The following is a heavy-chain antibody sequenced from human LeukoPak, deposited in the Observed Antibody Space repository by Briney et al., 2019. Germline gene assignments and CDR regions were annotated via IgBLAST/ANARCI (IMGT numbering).Heavy chain of an antibody. CDR3: ARDAVGATNGIDY. CDR2: INPSGGST. D-gene: IGHD1-26*01. V-gene: IGHV1-46*01. Sequence: ASVKVSCKASGYTFTGYYMHWVRQAPGQGLEWMGWINPSGGSTSYAQKFQGRVTMTRDMSTSTVYMELSSLRSEDTAVYYCARDAVGATNGIDYWGQGTLVTVSS. CDR1: GYTFTGYY. J-gene: IGHJ4*02.